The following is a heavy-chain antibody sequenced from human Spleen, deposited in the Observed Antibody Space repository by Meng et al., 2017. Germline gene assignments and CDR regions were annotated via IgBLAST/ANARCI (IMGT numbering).Heavy chain of an antibody. D-gene: IGHD2-2*01. V-gene: IGHV4-34*09. Sequence: QVQLRESGPGLVKPSQTLSLTCAVYGGSFSGYYWSWIRQPPGKGLEWIGEINHSGSTNYNPSLKSRVTISLDTPKNQFSLKLSSVTAADTSVYYCARGLSIAVVPGHWFDPWGQGTLVTVSS. CDR3: ARGLSIAVVPGHWFDP. CDR1: GGSFSGYY. CDR2: INHSGST. J-gene: IGHJ5*02.